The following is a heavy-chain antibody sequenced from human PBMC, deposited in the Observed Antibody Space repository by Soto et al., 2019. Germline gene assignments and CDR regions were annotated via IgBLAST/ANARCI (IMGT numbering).Heavy chain of an antibody. CDR3: ARHNYDSSGTAVDV. D-gene: IGHD3-22*01. V-gene: IGHV4-31*03. CDR2: IYYSGST. CDR1: GGSISSGGYY. Sequence: QVQLQESRRGLVKPSQTLSLTCTVSGGSISSGGYYWSWIRQHPGKGLEWIGYIYYSGSTYYNPSLKSRVTISVDTSKNQFSLKLSSVTAADTAVYYCARHNYDSSGTAVDVWGQGTTVTVSS. J-gene: IGHJ6*02.